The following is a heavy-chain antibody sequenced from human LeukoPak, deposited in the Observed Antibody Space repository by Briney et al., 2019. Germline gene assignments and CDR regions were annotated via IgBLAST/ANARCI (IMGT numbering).Heavy chain of an antibody. V-gene: IGHV3-11*01. CDR2: ISNSATTI. J-gene: IGHJ4*02. CDR1: GFTFSDYF. Sequence: GGSLRLSCAASGFTFSDYFMTWIRQAPGKGLEWVSFISNSATTIFYADSVKGRFTISRDNAKNSLYLQMNSLRAEDTAVYYCARYIVGATPFDYWGQGTLVTVSS. CDR3: ARYIVGATPFDY. D-gene: IGHD1-26*01.